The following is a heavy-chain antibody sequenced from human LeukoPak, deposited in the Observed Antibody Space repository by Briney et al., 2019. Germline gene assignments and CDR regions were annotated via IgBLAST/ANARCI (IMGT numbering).Heavy chain of an antibody. D-gene: IGHD5-12*01. Sequence: GGSLRLSCVASGFIVSNNYMSWVRQAPGKGLEWVSVLYNAGSTYYADSVKGRFTISRDNAKNSLYLQMNSLRAEDTAMYYCARGRYSGTTYYFDYWGQGTLVTVSS. CDR1: GFIVSNNY. V-gene: IGHV3-53*01. J-gene: IGHJ4*02. CDR2: LYNAGST. CDR3: ARGRYSGTTYYFDY.